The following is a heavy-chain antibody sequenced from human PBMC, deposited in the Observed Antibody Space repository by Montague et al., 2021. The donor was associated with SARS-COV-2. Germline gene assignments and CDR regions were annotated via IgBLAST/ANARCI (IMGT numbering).Heavy chain of an antibody. CDR1: SGSISSEDYY. CDR2: SHSSGNT. CDR3: ARVSGTVAATGVVLAASDWCFDL. V-gene: IGHV4-39*02. Sequence: SETLSLTCTVSSGSISSEDYYWGWIRQAPGKGLEWIGISHSSGNTYYNPSLKSRVTLSVDTSKNHLSLEVTSVTAADTATYYCARVSGTVAATGVVLAASDWCFDLWGRGTLVTFSS. D-gene: IGHD1-26*01. J-gene: IGHJ2*01.